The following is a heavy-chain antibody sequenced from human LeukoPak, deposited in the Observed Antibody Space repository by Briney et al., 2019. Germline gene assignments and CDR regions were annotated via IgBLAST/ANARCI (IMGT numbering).Heavy chain of an antibody. J-gene: IGHJ5*02. Sequence: LGESLKISCKGSGYSFTSYWIGWVRQMPGKGLEWMGIIYPGDSDTRYSPSFQGQVTISADKSISTAYRRWSSLKASDTSLYYCARAIRYYYGYGSYYRSGPGGFDPWGQGTLVTVSS. CDR3: ARAIRYYYGYGSYYRSGPGGFDP. CDR2: IYPGDSDT. D-gene: IGHD3-10*01. CDR1: GYSFTSYW. V-gene: IGHV5-51*01.